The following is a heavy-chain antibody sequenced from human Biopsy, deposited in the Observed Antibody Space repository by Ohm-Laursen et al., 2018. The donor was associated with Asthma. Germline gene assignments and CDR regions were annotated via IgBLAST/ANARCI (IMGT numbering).Heavy chain of an antibody. V-gene: IGHV3-7*01. CDR3: ATLSWYAPQY. CDR2: IKPDGSQT. CDR1: GFTFSGSW. J-gene: IGHJ4*02. Sequence: SLRLSCSASGFTFSGSWMIWVRQAPGKGLQWLAFIKPDGSQTYYADSVEGRFSISRDNSKNSLYLQMSSLRGEDTAIYYFATLSWYAPQYWGQGTLVTVSS. D-gene: IGHD2-2*01.